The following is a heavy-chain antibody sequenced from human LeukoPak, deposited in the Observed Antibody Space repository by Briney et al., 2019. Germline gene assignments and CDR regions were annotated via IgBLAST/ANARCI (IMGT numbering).Heavy chain of an antibody. CDR1: GFTFSTYT. D-gene: IGHD6-19*01. Sequence: GGSLRLSCAASGFTFSTYTMNWVRQAPGKGLEWVSSISSRSSYIYYADSVKGRFTISRDNAKNSLYLQMNSLRAEDTAVYYCARASGWDAFDYWGQGTLVTVSS. V-gene: IGHV3-21*01. CDR3: ARASGWDAFDY. CDR2: ISSRSSYI. J-gene: IGHJ4*02.